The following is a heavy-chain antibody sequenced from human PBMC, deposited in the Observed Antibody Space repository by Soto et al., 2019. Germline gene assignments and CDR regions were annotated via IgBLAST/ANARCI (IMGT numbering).Heavy chain of an antibody. CDR2: IRGFSPYT. CDR3: ARDRGYDAHDYYYNAMDV. D-gene: IGHD3-10*01. J-gene: IGHJ6*02. Sequence: GGSLRLSCISSGFTFRTYTMNWVRQAPGKGLEWVSGIRGFSPYTFYAESVKGRFTISRDNAKNSLYLQMNSLRAEDTAVYYCARDRGYDAHDYYYNAMDVWGQGTPVTVYS. V-gene: IGHV3-21*01. CDR1: GFTFRTYT.